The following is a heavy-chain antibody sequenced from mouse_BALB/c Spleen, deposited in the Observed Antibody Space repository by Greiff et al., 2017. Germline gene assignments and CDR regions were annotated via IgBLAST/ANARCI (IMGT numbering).Heavy chain of an antibody. D-gene: IGHD2-3*01. Sequence: EAKLLESGPGLVKPSQSLSLTCTVTGYSITSDYAWNWIRQFPGNKLEWMGYISYSGSTSYNPSLKSRISITRDTSKNQFFLQLNSVTTEDTATYYCARSDGYPSFAYWGQGTLVTVSA. CDR2: ISYSGST. V-gene: IGHV3-2*02. J-gene: IGHJ3*01. CDR1: GYSITSDYA. CDR3: ARSDGYPSFAY.